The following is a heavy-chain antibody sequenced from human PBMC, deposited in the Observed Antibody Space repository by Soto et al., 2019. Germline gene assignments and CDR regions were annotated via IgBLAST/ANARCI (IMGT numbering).Heavy chain of an antibody. CDR1: GGSFSGYY. CDR2: INHSGST. J-gene: IGHJ3*02. D-gene: IGHD3-22*01. CDR3: ARGYYYDSGRGAFDI. Sequence: QVQLQQWGAGLLKPSETLSLTCAVYGGSFSGYYWSWIRQPPGKGLEWIGEINHSGSTNYNPSLKSPVTISVDTSKNQFSLKLSSVTAADTAVYYCARGYYYDSGRGAFDIWGQGTMVTVSS. V-gene: IGHV4-34*01.